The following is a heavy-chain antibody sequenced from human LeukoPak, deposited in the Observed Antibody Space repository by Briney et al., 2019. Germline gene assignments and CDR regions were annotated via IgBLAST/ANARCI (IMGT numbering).Heavy chain of an antibody. CDR1: GGSISSYY. V-gene: IGHV4-38-2*02. Sequence: SETLSLTCTVSGGSISSYYWNWIRQPPGKGLEWIGSIYHSGSTYYNPSLKSRVTISVDTSKNQFSLKLSSVTAADTAVYYCAREGSSLWFGDRNWFDPWGQGTLVTVSS. D-gene: IGHD3-10*01. J-gene: IGHJ5*02. CDR2: IYHSGST. CDR3: AREGSSLWFGDRNWFDP.